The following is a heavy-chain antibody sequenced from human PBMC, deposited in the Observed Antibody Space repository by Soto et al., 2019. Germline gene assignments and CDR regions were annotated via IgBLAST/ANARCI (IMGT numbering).Heavy chain of an antibody. D-gene: IGHD4-4*01. CDR3: ARIVYSEASWFDH. V-gene: IGHV4-39*01. Sequence: QLQLQESGPGLVKPSGTLSLICSVSGGSISSRRDYWGWIRQPPGKGLEWIWSVYYSGKTYYNASLKSRVTIPVDTSKNQFSLKLSSVTAGDTAVYFCARIVYSEASWFDHWGQGTLVTASS. J-gene: IGHJ5*02. CDR2: VYYSGKT. CDR1: GGSISSRRDY.